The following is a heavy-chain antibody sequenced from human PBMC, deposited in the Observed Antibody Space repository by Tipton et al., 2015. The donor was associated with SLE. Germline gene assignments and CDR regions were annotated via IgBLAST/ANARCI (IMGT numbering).Heavy chain of an antibody. CDR2: IYSSGII. V-gene: IGHV4-59*01. J-gene: IGHJ5*02. CDR3: ARGLEENVSAERWFDP. Sequence: TLSLTCTVSGGSITGYHWSWFRQPPGKRLEWIGYIYSSGIIRYSSSLRSRATISEDTSKNQFSLQLRSVTAADTAVYYCARGLEENVSAERWFDPWGQGTLVTVSS. D-gene: IGHD1-1*01. CDR1: GGSITGYH.